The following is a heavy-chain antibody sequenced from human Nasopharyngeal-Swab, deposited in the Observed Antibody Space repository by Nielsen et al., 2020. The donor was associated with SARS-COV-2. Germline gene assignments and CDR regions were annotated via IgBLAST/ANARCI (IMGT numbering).Heavy chain of an antibody. Sequence: GGSLRLSCVASGFPFEDFAMHWVRQAPGKGLEWVSGITWNYDTIGSADSMRGRFAISRDNAKNTLYLQMNGLRVEDTALYYCAKERPVEGAIDDYHGMDVWDQGTTVTVSS. J-gene: IGHJ6*02. CDR3: AKERPVEGAIDDYHGMDV. CDR1: GFPFEDFA. V-gene: IGHV3-9*01. CDR2: ITWNYDTI. D-gene: IGHD1-26*01.